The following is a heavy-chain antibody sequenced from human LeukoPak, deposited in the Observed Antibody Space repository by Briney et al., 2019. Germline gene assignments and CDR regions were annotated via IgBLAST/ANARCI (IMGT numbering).Heavy chain of an antibody. D-gene: IGHD1-1*01. J-gene: IGHJ4*02. CDR3: AKAGTGGNMIFDY. V-gene: IGHV3-23*01. CDR2: LSGSGGDT. Sequence: GGSLRLSCAASGFIFSNYAVGWVRQAPAKGLEWVSTLSGSGGDTYYADFVKGRFTISRDTSKNTLYLQMNSLRAEDTAVYYCAKAGTGGNMIFDYWGQGTLVTVSS. CDR1: GFIFSNYA.